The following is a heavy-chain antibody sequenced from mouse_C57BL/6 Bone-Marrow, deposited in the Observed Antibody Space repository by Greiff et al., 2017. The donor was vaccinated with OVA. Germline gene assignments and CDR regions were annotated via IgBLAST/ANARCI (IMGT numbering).Heavy chain of an antibody. D-gene: IGHD1-1*01. CDR2: IYPGDGDT. Sequence: QVQLQQSGPELVKPGASVKISCKASGYAFSSSWMNWVKQRPGKGLEWIGRIYPGDGDTNYNGKFKGKATLTADKSSSTAYMQLSSLTSEDSAVYFWARSGCNYGFAYWGQGTLVTVSA. J-gene: IGHJ3*01. CDR1: GYAFSSSW. CDR3: ARSGCNYGFAY. V-gene: IGHV1-82*01.